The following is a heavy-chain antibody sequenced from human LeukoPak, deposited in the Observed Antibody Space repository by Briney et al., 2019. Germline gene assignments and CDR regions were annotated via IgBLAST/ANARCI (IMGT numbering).Heavy chain of an antibody. Sequence: GGSLRLSCAASGFTFSSYAMSWVRQAPGKGLEWVSTISGSGGSTYYADSVKGRFTISRDNSKNTLYLQMNSLRAEDTAVYYCAKDLSGWPRYYFDYWGQGTLVTVSS. V-gene: IGHV3-23*01. CDR1: GFTFSSYA. CDR3: AKDLSGWPRYYFDY. J-gene: IGHJ4*02. D-gene: IGHD6-19*01. CDR2: ISGSGGST.